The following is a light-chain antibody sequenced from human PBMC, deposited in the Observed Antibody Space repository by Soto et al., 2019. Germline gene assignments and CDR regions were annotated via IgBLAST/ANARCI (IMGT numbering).Light chain of an antibody. Sequence: EIVLTQSPATLSLSPGERATLSCRASQPIDTYLAWYQQKPGQAPRLILYDASDRATGIPAGCGGSGSGSDFTLTISSQEPEDFAVYYCQQRYNWPVTFGQGTRLEIK. V-gene: IGKV3-11*01. CDR1: QPIDTY. CDR3: QQRYNWPVT. J-gene: IGKJ2*01. CDR2: DAS.